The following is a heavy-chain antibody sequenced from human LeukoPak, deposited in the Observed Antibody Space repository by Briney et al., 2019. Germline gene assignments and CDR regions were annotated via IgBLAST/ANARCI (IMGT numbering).Heavy chain of an antibody. CDR1: GFTFSSYA. CDR3: ARAREAFDI. CDR2: ISYDGSNK. J-gene: IGHJ3*02. Sequence: GGSLRLSCAASGFTFSSYAMHWVRQAPDKGLEWVAVISYDGSNKYYADSVKGRFTISRDNSKNTLYLQMSSLRAEDTAVYYCARAREAFDIWGQGTMVTVSS. V-gene: IGHV3-30*04.